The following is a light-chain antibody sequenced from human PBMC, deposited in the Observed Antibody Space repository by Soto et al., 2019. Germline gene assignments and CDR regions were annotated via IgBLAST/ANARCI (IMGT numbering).Light chain of an antibody. CDR3: QTWGTGIQV. Sequence: QLLLTQSPSASAALGASVKLTCTLSSGHNNYAIAWHQQQPEKGPRYLMKLNSDGSHNKGDGIPDRFSGSSSGAERYLTISNLQSEDEADYYCQTWGTGIQVFGGGTKLTVL. V-gene: IGLV4-69*01. CDR1: SGHNNYA. CDR2: LNSDGSH. J-gene: IGLJ3*02.